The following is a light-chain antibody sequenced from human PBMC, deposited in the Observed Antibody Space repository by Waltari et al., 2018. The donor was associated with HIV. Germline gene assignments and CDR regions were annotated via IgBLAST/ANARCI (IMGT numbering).Light chain of an antibody. CDR2: SNN. CDR3: AAWDDSLNAWV. V-gene: IGLV1-44*01. J-gene: IGLJ3*02. Sequence: QSVLTQPPSASGTPGQRLSISCSGSSSNTGSNIVNWYQQLPGTAPKLLIYSNNQRPSGVPDRFSGSKSGTSASLAISGLQSEDEADYYCAAWDDSLNAWVFGGGTKLTVL. CDR1: SSNTGSNI.